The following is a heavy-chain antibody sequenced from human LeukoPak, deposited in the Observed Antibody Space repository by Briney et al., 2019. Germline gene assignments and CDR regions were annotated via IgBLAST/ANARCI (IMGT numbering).Heavy chain of an antibody. CDR3: ARDSVPRSYDYVWGSSRWDWFDP. CDR2: ISSSSSYI. V-gene: IGHV3-21*01. D-gene: IGHD3-16*01. J-gene: IGHJ5*02. CDR1: GFTFSSYS. Sequence: GGSLRRSCAASGFTFSSYSSNWVRQAPGKGLEWVSSISSSSSYIYYADSVKGRFTISRDNAKNSLYLQMNSLRAEDTAVYYCARDSVPRSYDYVWGSSRWDWFDPWGQGTLVTVSS.